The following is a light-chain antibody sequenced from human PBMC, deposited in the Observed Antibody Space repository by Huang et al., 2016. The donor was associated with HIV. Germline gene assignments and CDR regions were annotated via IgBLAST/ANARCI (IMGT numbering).Light chain of an antibody. CDR1: QSISSNY. CDR2: GAA. V-gene: IGKV3-20*01. Sequence: EIVLTQSPGTLSLSPGERAPLSCRASQSISSNYLVWFQQKRGQPPRLLIYGAASRATCIPDRFSGSGSGTDFTLTISSLEPEDIAVYYCQQYGNSLWTFGQGTKVEIK. J-gene: IGKJ1*01. CDR3: QQYGNSLWT.